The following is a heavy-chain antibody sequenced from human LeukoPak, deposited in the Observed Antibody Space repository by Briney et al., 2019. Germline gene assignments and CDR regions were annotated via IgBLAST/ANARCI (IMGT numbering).Heavy chain of an antibody. Sequence: PGGSLRLSCEASGFIFSSYSINWVRQALGKGLEWVSSISSGGTKIYYADSVKGRFTTSRDDVKKPVYLQMNSLRVEDTAVYYCARDFLAAGDYWGQGTQVTVSS. CDR1: GFIFSSYS. D-gene: IGHD6-13*01. CDR2: ISSGGTKI. V-gene: IGHV3-21*01. CDR3: ARDFLAAGDY. J-gene: IGHJ4*02.